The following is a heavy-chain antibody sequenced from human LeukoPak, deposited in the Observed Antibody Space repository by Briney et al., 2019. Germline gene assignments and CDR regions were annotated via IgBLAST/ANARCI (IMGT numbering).Heavy chain of an antibody. CDR2: IIPIFGTA. D-gene: IGHD3-16*02. Sequence: SVKVSCKASGGTFISYAISWVRQAPGQGLEWMGGIIPIFGTANYAQKFQGRVTITADESTSTAYMELSSLRSEDTAVYYCAREVFAGYRAFDYWGQGTLVTVSS. CDR3: AREVFAGYRAFDY. CDR1: GGTFISYA. J-gene: IGHJ4*02. V-gene: IGHV1-69*13.